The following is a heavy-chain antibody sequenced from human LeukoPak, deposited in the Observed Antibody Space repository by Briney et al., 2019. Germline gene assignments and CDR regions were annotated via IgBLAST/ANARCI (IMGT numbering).Heavy chain of an antibody. CDR1: GFTFSSYA. V-gene: IGHV3-30-3*01. CDR2: ISYDGSNK. D-gene: IGHD5-18*01. CDR3: ARDGYRYGYDAGGFDY. J-gene: IGHJ4*02. Sequence: GGSLRLSCAASGFTFSSYAMHWVRQAPGKGLEWVAVISYDGSNKYYADSVKGRFTISRDNSKNTLYLQMNSLRAEDTAVYYCARDGYRYGYDAGGFDYWGEGTLLTVSS.